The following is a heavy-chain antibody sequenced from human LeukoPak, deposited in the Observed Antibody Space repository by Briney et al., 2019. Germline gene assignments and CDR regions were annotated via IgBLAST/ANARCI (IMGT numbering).Heavy chain of an antibody. CDR3: AKYGSWGGDYLDY. Sequence: SETLSLTCTVSGGSISSGSYYWSWIPQPAGKGLEWIGRIYTSGSTNYNPSLKSRVTISVDTSKNQFSLKLSSVTAADTAVYYCAKYGSWGGDYLDYWGQGTLVTVSS. D-gene: IGHD7-27*01. CDR2: IYTSGST. J-gene: IGHJ4*02. CDR1: GGSISSGSYY. V-gene: IGHV4-61*02.